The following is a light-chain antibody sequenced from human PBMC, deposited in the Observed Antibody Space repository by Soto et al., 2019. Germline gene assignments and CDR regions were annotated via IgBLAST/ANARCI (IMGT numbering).Light chain of an antibody. CDR2: AAS. Sequence: DIHMTQSPSTVSASVGDRVTITCRASQGISDDLAWYQQKPGKVPKLLIYAASTLQTGVPSRFSGSGSGTDFTLTISSLQPEDVATYYCQKYNNAPNTFGQGTRLEIK. CDR3: QKYNNAPNT. J-gene: IGKJ5*01. CDR1: QGISDD. V-gene: IGKV1-27*01.